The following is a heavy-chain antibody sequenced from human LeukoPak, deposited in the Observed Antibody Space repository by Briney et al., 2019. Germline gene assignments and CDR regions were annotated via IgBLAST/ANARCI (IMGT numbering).Heavy chain of an antibody. Sequence: PSETLSLTCTVSGGSISSYYWSWIRQPAGKGLEWIGRIYTSGSTNYNPSLKSRVTMPVDTSKNQFSLKLSSVTAADTAVYYCAGTSIAASFDYWGQGTLVTVSS. CDR1: GGSISSYY. D-gene: IGHD6-6*01. CDR2: IYTSGST. V-gene: IGHV4-4*07. CDR3: AGTSIAASFDY. J-gene: IGHJ4*02.